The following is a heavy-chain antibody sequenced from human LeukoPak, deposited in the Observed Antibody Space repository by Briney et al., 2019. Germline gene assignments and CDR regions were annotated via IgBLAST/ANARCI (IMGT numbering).Heavy chain of an antibody. V-gene: IGHV3-74*01. Sequence: GGSLRLSCGASGFTFSTSWMNWVRQAPGKGLVWVSQINSDGSNTNYADSVKGRFTISRDNAKNTLYLQMNSLRAEDTAVYYCAATNWGYAFDIWGQGTMVTVST. CDR3: AATNWGYAFDI. CDR2: INSDGSNT. D-gene: IGHD7-27*01. J-gene: IGHJ3*02. CDR1: GFTFSTSW.